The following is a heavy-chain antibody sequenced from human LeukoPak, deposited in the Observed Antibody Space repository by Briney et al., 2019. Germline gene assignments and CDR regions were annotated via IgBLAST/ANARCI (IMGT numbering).Heavy chain of an antibody. V-gene: IGHV4-59*08. J-gene: IGHJ4*02. D-gene: IGHD6-13*01. CDR1: GGSISSYY. CDR2: IYYSGST. CDR3: AGSIAAAGGLNFDY. Sequence: PSETLSLTCTVSGGSISSYYWSWIRQPPGKGLEWIGYIYYSGSTNYNPSLKSRVTISVDTSKNQVSLQLSSVTAADTAVYYCAGSIAAAGGLNFDYWGQGTLVTVSS.